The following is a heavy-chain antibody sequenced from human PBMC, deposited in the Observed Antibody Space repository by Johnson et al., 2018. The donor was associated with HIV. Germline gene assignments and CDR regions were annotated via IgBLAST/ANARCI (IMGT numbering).Heavy chain of an antibody. CDR2: IKSKTDGGTT. CDR3: AKGQWLDAFDI. J-gene: IGHJ3*02. CDR1: GFTFSNAW. Sequence: VQLVESGGGVVRPGGSLRLSCAASGFTFSNAWMSWVRQAPGKGLEWVGRIKSKTDGGTTDYAAPVKGRFTISRDNARHTLYLQMNSLRADDTAVYYCAKGQWLDAFDIWGQGTMVTVSS. V-gene: IGHV3-15*05. D-gene: IGHD6-19*01.